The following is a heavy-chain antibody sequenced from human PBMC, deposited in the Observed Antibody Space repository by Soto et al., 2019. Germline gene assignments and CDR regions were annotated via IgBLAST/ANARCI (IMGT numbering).Heavy chain of an antibody. CDR3: AVKLGTTHYFVF. CDR2: IYHTGST. CDR1: GDPVSSGSYY. D-gene: IGHD7-27*01. Sequence: SETLSLTCSVSGDPVSSGSYYWTWVRQHPVKGLEWIGYIYHTGSTYYNPSLQSRLIMSINTSKNQFSLHLYSVTAADTAVYFCAVKLGTTHYFVFWGQGSLVTVSS. V-gene: IGHV4-31*03. J-gene: IGHJ4*02.